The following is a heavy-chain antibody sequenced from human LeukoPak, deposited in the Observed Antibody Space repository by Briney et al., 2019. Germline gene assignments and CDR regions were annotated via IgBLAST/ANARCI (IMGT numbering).Heavy chain of an antibody. CDR3: TTGITMVRGVIHLIDY. D-gene: IGHD3-10*01. Sequence: MSGGSLRLSCAASGFTFDDYGMSWVRQAPGKGLEWVGRIKSKTDGGTTDYAAPVKGRFTISRDDSKNTLYLQMNSLKTEDTAVYYCTTGITMVRGVIHLIDYWGQGTLVTVSS. CDR1: GFTFDDYG. V-gene: IGHV3-15*01. J-gene: IGHJ4*02. CDR2: IKSKTDGGTT.